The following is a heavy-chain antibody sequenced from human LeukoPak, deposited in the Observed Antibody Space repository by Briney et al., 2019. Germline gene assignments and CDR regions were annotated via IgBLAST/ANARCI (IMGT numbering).Heavy chain of an antibody. CDR1: GYTFTGYY. J-gene: IGHJ4*02. D-gene: IGHD3-3*01. CDR3: ARGGRITIFGVVITTYYFDY. CDR2: INPNSGGT. Sequence: VASVKVSCKASGYTFTGYYMHWVRQAPGQGLEWMGWINPNSGGTNYAQKFQGWVTMTRDTSISTAYMELSRLRSDDTAVYYCARGGRITIFGVVITTYYFDYWGQGTLVTVSS. V-gene: IGHV1-2*04.